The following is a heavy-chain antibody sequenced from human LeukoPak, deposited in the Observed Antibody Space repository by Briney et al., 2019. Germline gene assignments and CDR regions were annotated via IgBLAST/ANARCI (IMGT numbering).Heavy chain of an antibody. V-gene: IGHV1-2*02. CDR3: ARGDTVSLGFDY. J-gene: IGHJ4*02. Sequence: ASVKVSCKASGYTFTGYYMHWVRQAPGQGLEWMGWINPNSGGTNNAQKFQGRVTMTRDTSISTAYMELSGLRSDDTAVYYCARGDTVSLGFDYWGQGTLVTVSS. CDR2: INPNSGGT. D-gene: IGHD4-17*01. CDR1: GYTFTGYY.